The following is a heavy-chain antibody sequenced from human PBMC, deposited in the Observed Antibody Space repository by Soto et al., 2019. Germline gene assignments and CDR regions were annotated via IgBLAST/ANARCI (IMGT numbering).Heavy chain of an antibody. D-gene: IGHD6-6*01. Sequence: PGGSLRLSCAASGFTFSSYGMHWVRQAPGKGLEWVAVISYDGSNKYYADSVKGRFTISRDNSKNTLYLQMNSLRAEDTAVYYCAKDAYIAARLPNYYYYGMDVWGQGTTVTVSS. CDR2: ISYDGSNK. J-gene: IGHJ6*02. CDR1: GFTFSSYG. CDR3: AKDAYIAARLPNYYYYGMDV. V-gene: IGHV3-30*18.